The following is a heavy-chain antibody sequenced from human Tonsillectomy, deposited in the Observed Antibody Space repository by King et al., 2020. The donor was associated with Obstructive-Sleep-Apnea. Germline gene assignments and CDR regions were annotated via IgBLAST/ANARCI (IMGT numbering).Heavy chain of an antibody. J-gene: IGHJ6*02. V-gene: IGHV3-21*01. D-gene: IGHD2-2*01. CDR1: GFTFSSYS. CDR2: ISSSSSYI. Sequence: VQLVESGGGLVKPGGSLRLSCAASGFTFSSYSMNWVRQAPGKGLEWVSSISSSSSYIYYADSVKGRFTISRDNAKNSLYLQMNSLRAEDTAVYYCARDPIVVVPASMDVWGQGTTVTVSS. CDR3: ARDPIVVVPASMDV.